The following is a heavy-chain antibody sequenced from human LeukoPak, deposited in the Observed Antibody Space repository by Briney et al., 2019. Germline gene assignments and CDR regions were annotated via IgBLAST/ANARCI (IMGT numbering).Heavy chain of an antibody. J-gene: IGHJ4*02. D-gene: IGHD3-22*01. CDR2: ISASGGST. V-gene: IGHV3-23*01. CDR3: ATATTFYSDSSGYIDY. CDR1: GFIFSSYA. Sequence: GGSLRLSRAASGFIFSSYAVTWVRQAPGKGLEWVSGISASGGSTYYADSVKGRFTISRDNSKNTLYLQMNSLRAEDTAAYYCATATTFYSDSSGYIDYWGQGTLVTVSS.